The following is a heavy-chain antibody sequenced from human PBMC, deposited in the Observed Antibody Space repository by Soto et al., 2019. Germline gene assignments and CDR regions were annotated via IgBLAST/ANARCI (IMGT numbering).Heavy chain of an antibody. V-gene: IGHV4-31*03. D-gene: IGHD2-15*01. J-gene: IGHJ4*02. CDR3: ARDYMAVVD. Sequence: QVQLQESGPGLVKPSQTLSLTCTVSGSSISSGSYYWSWIRQHPGKGLEWIGYIYHSGSTYYNPSLKSRATISLDTSKNPFSLKLSSVTAADTAVYYCARDYMAVVDWGQGTLVTVSS. CDR2: IYHSGST. CDR1: GSSISSGSYY.